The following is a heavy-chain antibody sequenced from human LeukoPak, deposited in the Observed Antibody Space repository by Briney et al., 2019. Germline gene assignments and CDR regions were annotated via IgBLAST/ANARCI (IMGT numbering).Heavy chain of an antibody. V-gene: IGHV4-59*12. CDR2: AYYSGST. J-gene: IGHJ4*02. Sequence: SETLSLTCTVSGGSISTYYWSWIRQPPGKGLEWIGYAYYSGSTNYKPSLKSRVTISVDTSKNQFSLKLSYVTAADTAVYYCARYSIAARRGFDYWGQGTLVTVSS. CDR3: ARYSIAARRGFDY. CDR1: GGSISTYY. D-gene: IGHD6-6*01.